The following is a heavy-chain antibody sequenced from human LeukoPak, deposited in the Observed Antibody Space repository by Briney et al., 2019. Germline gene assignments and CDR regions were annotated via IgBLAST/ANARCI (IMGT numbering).Heavy chain of an antibody. Sequence: GGSLRLSCAASGFTFSGSTMHWVRQASGKGLEWIGHVRSKANNCATAYAASVKGRFTISRDDSENTAYLQMKSLITEDTAVYYCTRPGLSWGQGTLVTVSS. CDR3: TRPGLS. V-gene: IGHV3-73*01. D-gene: IGHD4/OR15-4a*01. CDR1: GFTFSGST. J-gene: IGHJ5*02. CDR2: VRSKANNCAT.